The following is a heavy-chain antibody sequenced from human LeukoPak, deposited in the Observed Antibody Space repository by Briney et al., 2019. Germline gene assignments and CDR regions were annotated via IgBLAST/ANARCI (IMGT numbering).Heavy chain of an antibody. D-gene: IGHD3-3*01. CDR1: GGSFSGYY. Sequence: SETLSLTCAVYGGSFSGYYWSWIRQPPGKGLEWIGEINHSGSTNYNPSLKSRGTISVDTSKNQFSLKLTSVTAADTAVYYCASTPLRFLQWLPSVWGQGTLVTVSS. J-gene: IGHJ4*02. CDR3: ASTPLRFLQWLPSV. CDR2: INHSGST. V-gene: IGHV4-34*01.